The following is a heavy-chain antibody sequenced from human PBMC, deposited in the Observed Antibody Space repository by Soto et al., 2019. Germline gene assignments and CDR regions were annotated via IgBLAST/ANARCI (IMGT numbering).Heavy chain of an antibody. CDR3: ARDIKPFSDWNDVDY. D-gene: IGHD1-1*01. CDR1: GYTFTGYY. J-gene: IGHJ4*02. Sequence: QVQLVQSGAEVKKPGASVKVSCKASGYTFTGYYMHWVRQAPGQGLEWMGWINPNSGGTNYAQKFQGRVTMTRDTSISKAYMELSRLRSDDTAVYYCARDIKPFSDWNDVDYWGQGTLVTVSS. CDR2: INPNSGGT. V-gene: IGHV1-2*02.